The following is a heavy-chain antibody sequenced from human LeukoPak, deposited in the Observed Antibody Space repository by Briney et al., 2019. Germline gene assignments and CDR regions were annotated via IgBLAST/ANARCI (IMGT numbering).Heavy chain of an antibody. CDR2: IYYSGST. CDR1: GGSISSSSYY. D-gene: IGHD3-16*01. CDR3: GRTAGGRRGEYYYYYMDV. Sequence: SETLSLTCTVSGGSISSSSYYWGWIRQPPGKGLEWIGSIYYSGSTYYNPSLKSRVTISVDTSKNQFSLKLSSVTAADTAVYYCGRTAGGRRGEYYYYYMDVWGKGTTVTVSS. J-gene: IGHJ6*03. V-gene: IGHV4-39*07.